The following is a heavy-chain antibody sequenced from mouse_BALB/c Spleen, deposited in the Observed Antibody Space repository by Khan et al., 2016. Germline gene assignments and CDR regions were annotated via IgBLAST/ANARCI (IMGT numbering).Heavy chain of an antibody. Sequence: VQLKESGPSLVKPSQTLSLTCSVTGDSITSGYWNWIRKFPGNKLEYMGYISYSGSTYYNASLKSRISITRDTSKNQYYLQLNSVTTEDTATYYCALDSSVYHYYAMDYWGQGTSVTVSS. CDR3: ALDSSVYHYYAMDY. J-gene: IGHJ4*01. V-gene: IGHV3-8*02. CDR2: ISYSGST. D-gene: IGHD3-2*01. CDR1: GDSITSGY.